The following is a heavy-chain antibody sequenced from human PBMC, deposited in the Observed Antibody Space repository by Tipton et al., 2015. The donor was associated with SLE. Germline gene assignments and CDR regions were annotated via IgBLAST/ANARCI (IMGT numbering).Heavy chain of an antibody. D-gene: IGHD1-26*01. J-gene: IGHJ4*02. CDR3: ARGVGADY. CDR2: IYYSGSP. Sequence: LRLSCSVSGGSVTSHYWSWIRQPPGKGLEWIGYIYYSGSPNYDPSVKSRVTISIDTSKNQFSLKLSSVTAADTAMYYCARGVGADYWGQGTLVTVSS. V-gene: IGHV4-59*02. CDR1: GGSVTSHY.